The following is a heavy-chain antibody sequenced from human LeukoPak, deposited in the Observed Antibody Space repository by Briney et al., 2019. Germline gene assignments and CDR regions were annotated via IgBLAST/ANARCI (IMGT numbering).Heavy chain of an antibody. CDR1: GFTFSSYS. V-gene: IGHV3-21*01. CDR2: ISSSSSYI. Sequence: KPGGSLRLSCAASGFTFSSYSMNWVRQAPGKGLEWVSSISSSSSYIYYADSVKGRFTISRDNAKNSLYLQMNSLRAEDTAVYYCAREGMGYSYGYGGFYGMDVWGQGTTVTVSS. J-gene: IGHJ6*02. D-gene: IGHD5-18*01. CDR3: AREGMGYSYGYGGFYGMDV.